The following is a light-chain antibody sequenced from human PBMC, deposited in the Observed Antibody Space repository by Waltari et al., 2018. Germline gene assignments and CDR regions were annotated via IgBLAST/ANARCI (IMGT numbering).Light chain of an antibody. CDR1: QSVGRA. Sequence: EIVLTQSPGTLSLSPGDRATLSCWASQSVGRALAWYQQKRGQAPRLLIYSASTRASGIPDRFSGSGSGTDFSLTINRLEPEDFAVYYCQHYVRLPVTFGQGTKVEIK. CDR2: SAS. J-gene: IGKJ1*01. CDR3: QHYVRLPVT. V-gene: IGKV3-20*01.